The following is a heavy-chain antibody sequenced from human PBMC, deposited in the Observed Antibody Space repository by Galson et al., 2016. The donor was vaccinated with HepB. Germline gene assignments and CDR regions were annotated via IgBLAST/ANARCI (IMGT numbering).Heavy chain of an antibody. CDR3: VSEFDLGSGSYPS. D-gene: IGHD3-10*01. CDR2: VSARSDYI. Sequence: SLRLSCAASGFIFSNYHMHWVRQPPGKGLEWVACVSARSDYIYYSESMKGRFTISRYNAKNSVYLQMNSLGVEDTAMYYCVSEFDLGSGSYPSWGQGTLVSVSS. J-gene: IGHJ4*02. V-gene: IGHV3-21*01. CDR1: GFIFSNYH.